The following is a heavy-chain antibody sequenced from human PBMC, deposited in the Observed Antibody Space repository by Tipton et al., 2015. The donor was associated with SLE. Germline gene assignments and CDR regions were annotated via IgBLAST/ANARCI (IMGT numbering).Heavy chain of an antibody. Sequence: TLSLTCTVSGGSISSGSYYWSWIRQPAGKGLEWIGYIYTSGSTNYNPSLKSRVTISVDTSKNQFSLKLSSVTAADTAVYYCARGYRYSSSSYYFDYWGQGTLVTVSS. CDR2: IYTSGST. J-gene: IGHJ4*02. D-gene: IGHD6-13*01. CDR3: ARGYRYSSSSYYFDY. CDR1: GGSISSGSYY. V-gene: IGHV4-61*09.